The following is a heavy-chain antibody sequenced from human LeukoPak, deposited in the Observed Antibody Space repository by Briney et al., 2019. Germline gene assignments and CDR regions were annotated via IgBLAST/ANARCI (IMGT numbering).Heavy chain of an antibody. V-gene: IGHV3-23*01. D-gene: IGHD3-16*01. Sequence: PGGSLRLSCAASGFIFSNYGMNWVRQAPGKGLEWVAAISASGSATSYADSVRGRFTISRDNSKSTTYLQMNSLRAEDTAVFYGAKVLSLRFFGGGYFDYGAQETRAPVPP. CDR1: GFIFSNYG. J-gene: IGHJ4*02. CDR3: AKVLSLRFFGGGYFDY. CDR2: ISASGSAT.